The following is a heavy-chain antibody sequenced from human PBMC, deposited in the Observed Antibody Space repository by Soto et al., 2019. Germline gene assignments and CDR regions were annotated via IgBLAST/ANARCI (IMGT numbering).Heavy chain of an antibody. Sequence: PGGSLRLSCAASGFTFSSYGMHWVRQAPGKGLEWVAVISYDGSNKYYADSVKGRFTISRDNSKNTLYLQMNSLRAEDTAVYYCAKESGGYCISTSCFVNNYFDYWGQGT. CDR1: GFTFSSYG. V-gene: IGHV3-30*18. D-gene: IGHD2-2*01. CDR2: ISYDGSNK. CDR3: AKESGGYCISTSCFVNNYFDY. J-gene: IGHJ4*02.